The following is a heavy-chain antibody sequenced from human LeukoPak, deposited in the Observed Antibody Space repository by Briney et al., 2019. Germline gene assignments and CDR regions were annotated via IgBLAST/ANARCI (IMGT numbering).Heavy chain of an antibody. CDR1: GFTFSSYS. Sequence: GGSLRLSCAASGFTFSSYSMNWVRQAPGKGLEWVSSISSSSSYIYYADSVKGRFTISRDNAKNSLYLQMNSLRAEDTAVYYCARGWFGELLNWFDPWGQGTLDTVSS. CDR3: ARGWFGELLNWFDP. D-gene: IGHD3-10*01. V-gene: IGHV3-21*01. J-gene: IGHJ5*02. CDR2: ISSSSSYI.